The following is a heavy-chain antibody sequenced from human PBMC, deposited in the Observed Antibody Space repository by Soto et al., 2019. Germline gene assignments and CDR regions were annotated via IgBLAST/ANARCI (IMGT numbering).Heavy chain of an antibody. D-gene: IGHD3-10*01. CDR2: IHDSGTT. J-gene: IGHJ4*02. CDR3: ARGDRITVASHPFPYFDH. V-gene: IGHV4-30-2*01. CDR1: GGSISRGDNS. Sequence: QLQLQESDSGPVNPSQTLSLTCPVSGGSISRGDNSWGWIRQPPGKGLEWIGSIHDSGTTYDNPSLKSRVSLLVDRSKNQFSLRLRSVTAADTAVYYCARGDRITVASHPFPYFDHWGQGTLVTVSS.